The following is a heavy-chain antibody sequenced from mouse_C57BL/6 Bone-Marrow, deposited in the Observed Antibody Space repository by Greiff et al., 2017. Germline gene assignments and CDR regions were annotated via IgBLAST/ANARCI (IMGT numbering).Heavy chain of an antibody. CDR1: GYTFTSYW. J-gene: IGHJ1*03. Sequence: QVQLQQPGAELVRPGTSVKLSCKASGYTFTSYWMHWVKQRPGQGLEWIGVIDPSVSYTNYNQKFKGKATLTVDTSSSTAYMQLSSLTSEDSAVYYCASPLYYGSSYWYFDVWGTGTTVTVSS. V-gene: IGHV1-59*01. CDR3: ASPLYYGSSYWYFDV. CDR2: IDPSVSYT. D-gene: IGHD1-1*01.